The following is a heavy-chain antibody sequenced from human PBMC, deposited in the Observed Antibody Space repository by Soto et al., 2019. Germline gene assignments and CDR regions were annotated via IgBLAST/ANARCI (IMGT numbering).Heavy chain of an antibody. D-gene: IGHD3-10*01. CDR1: GFSLSTSGVG. J-gene: IGHJ6*02. Sequence: QITLKESGPTLVKPTQTLTLTCTFSGFSLSTSGVGVGWIRQPPGKALEWLALIYWDDDKRYSPSLNSRLTITKDTSNNQVVLTMTNMDPVDTATYYCSKGSGSYSGGGMDVWGQGTTVTVSS. CDR3: SKGSGSYSGGGMDV. CDR2: IYWDDDK. V-gene: IGHV2-5*02.